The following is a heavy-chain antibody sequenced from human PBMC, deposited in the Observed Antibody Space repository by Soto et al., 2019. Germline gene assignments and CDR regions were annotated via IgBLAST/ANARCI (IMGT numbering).Heavy chain of an antibody. CDR1: GFTFDDYA. CDR3: AKDECSSTSCYPYYYYYGMDV. Sequence: EVQLVESGGGLVQPGRSLRLSCAASGFTFDDYAMHWVRQAPGKGLEWVSGISWNSGSIGYADSVKGRFTISRDKAKNSLYLQMNSLRAEHTALYYCAKDECSSTSCYPYYYYYGMDVWGQGTTVTVSS. J-gene: IGHJ6*02. V-gene: IGHV3-9*01. D-gene: IGHD2-2*01. CDR2: ISWNSGSI.